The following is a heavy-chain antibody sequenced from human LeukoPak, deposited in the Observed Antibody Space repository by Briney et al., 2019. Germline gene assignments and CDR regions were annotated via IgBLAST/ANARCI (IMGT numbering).Heavy chain of an antibody. CDR2: ISGSGGST. J-gene: IGHJ5*02. V-gene: IGHV3-23*01. D-gene: IGHD2-2*01. Sequence: QAGGSLRLSCAASGFTFSSYAMSWVRQAPGKGLEWVSAISGSGGSTYYADSVKGRFTISRDNSKNTLYLQMNSLRAEDTAVYYCAKGDYCSSTSCYLDWFDPWGQGTQVTVSS. CDR3: AKGDYCSSTSCYLDWFDP. CDR1: GFTFSSYA.